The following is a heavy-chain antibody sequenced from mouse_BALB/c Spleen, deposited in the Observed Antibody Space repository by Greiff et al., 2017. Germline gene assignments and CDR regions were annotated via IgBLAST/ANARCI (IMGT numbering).Heavy chain of an antibody. J-gene: IGHJ3*01. CDR3: ALYYGYDRSWFAY. CDR2: IYPGDGDT. V-gene: IGHV1-80*01. D-gene: IGHD2-2*01. Sequence: QVQLQQSGAELVRPGSSVKISCKASGYAFSSYWMNWVKQRPGQGLEWIGQIYPGDGDTNYNGKFKGKATLTADKSSSTAYMQLSSLTSEDSAVYFCALYYGYDRSWFAYWGQGTLVTVSA. CDR1: GYAFSSYW.